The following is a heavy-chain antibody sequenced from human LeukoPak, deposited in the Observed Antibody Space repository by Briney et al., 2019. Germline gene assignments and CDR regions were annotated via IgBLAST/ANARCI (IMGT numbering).Heavy chain of an antibody. CDR3: TRDLMDYDVSTGLHHYYMDV. V-gene: IGHV3-74*01. D-gene: IGHD3-9*01. Sequence: GGSLRLSCVASGFTFSSYWMHWVRQDPRKGLVWVSRINGDGRNINYADSVRGRFTISRDNAKNTLYLQMNTLGVEDTAVYYCTRDLMDYDVSTGLHHYYMDVWGQGTTVTVS. CDR1: GFTFSSYW. CDR2: INGDGRNI. J-gene: IGHJ6*02.